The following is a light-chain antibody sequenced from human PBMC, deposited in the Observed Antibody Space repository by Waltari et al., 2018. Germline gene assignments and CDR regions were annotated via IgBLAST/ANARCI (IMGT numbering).Light chain of an antibody. V-gene: IGKV3-11*01. J-gene: IGKJ5*01. CDR3: QQRSNWPRIT. CDR2: DAS. CDR1: QSVGSF. Sequence: EIVLTQSPGTLSLSPGERATLSCRASQSVGSFLAWYHQNPGQAPRLLLYDASNRATGIPARFSGSGSGTDFTLTISSLEPEDFAVYYCQQRSNWPRITFGQGTRLEI.